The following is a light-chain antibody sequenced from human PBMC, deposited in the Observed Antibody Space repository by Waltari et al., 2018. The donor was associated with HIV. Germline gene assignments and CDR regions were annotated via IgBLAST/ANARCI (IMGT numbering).Light chain of an antibody. Sequence: QTVVTQEPSLTVSPGGTVTLTCASSPGAVTNGYNPNWFQQKPGQPPRALIYSTTKKHSWTPARFSGSLLGGKAALTLSGVQPEDEAEYYCLLYYGGAQPHVVFGGGTKLTVL. V-gene: IGLV7-43*01. CDR3: LLYYGGAQPHVV. CDR1: PGAVTNGYN. CDR2: STT. J-gene: IGLJ2*01.